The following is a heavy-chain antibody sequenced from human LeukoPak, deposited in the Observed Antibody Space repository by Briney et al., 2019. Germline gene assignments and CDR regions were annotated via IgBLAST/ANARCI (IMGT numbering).Heavy chain of an antibody. V-gene: IGHV4-34*01. CDR1: GGSFTNYC. J-gene: IGHJ5*02. CDR2: INHSGST. D-gene: IGHD5-18*01. Sequence: SETLSLTCAVYGGSFTNYCWSWIRQSPGKRLEWIGEINHSGSTSYNPSLKSRVIMSVDTSKSQFSLKMTSVTAADTAVYYCARGKGQLWSDLWGQGTLVTVSS. CDR3: ARGKGQLWSDL.